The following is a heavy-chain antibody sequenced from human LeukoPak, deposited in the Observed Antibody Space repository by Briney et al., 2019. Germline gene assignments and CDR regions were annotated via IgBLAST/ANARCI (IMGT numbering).Heavy chain of an antibody. D-gene: IGHD2/OR15-2a*01. J-gene: IGHJ4*02. Sequence: SETLSLTCTVSGGSISSSSYYWGWLRQPPGTGLEWIGSIYYSGSTYYNPSLKSRVTISVDTSKNQFSLKLSSVTAADTAVYYCARGRKNPAQNRYYFDYWGQGTLVTVSS. V-gene: IGHV4-39*07. CDR3: ARGRKNPAQNRYYFDY. CDR2: IYYSGST. CDR1: GGSISSSSYY.